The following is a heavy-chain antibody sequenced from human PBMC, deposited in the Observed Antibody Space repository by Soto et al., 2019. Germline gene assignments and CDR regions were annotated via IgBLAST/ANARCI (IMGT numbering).Heavy chain of an antibody. CDR2: IFDSGTT. CDR3: ARGAGTWHLPLNWFDP. Sequence: SETLSLTCTVSGGSITSDYSCWSWIRQPPGEGLEWIGHIFDSGTTYTNPSLRSQVAISLDTSKNHFSLTLSPVTAADTAVYYCARGAGTWHLPLNWFDPWGQGTLVTVSS. CDR1: GGSITSDYSC. J-gene: IGHJ5*02. V-gene: IGHV4-30-4*01. D-gene: IGHD6-19*01.